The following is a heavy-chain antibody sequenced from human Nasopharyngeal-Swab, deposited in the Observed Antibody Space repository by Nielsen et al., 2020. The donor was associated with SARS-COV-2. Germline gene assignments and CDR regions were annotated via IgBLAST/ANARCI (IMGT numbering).Heavy chain of an antibody. J-gene: IGHJ4*02. CDR1: GGTFSSYA. CDR2: IIPIFGTA. D-gene: IGHD3-9*01. Sequence: SVKVSCKASGGTFSSYAISWVRQAPGQGLEWMGGIIPIFGTANYAQKFQGRVTITADESTSTAYMELSSLRSEDTAVYYCARAGSSYYDILTGVYYFDYWGQGTLVTVPS. V-gene: IGHV1-69*13. CDR3: ARAGSSYYDILTGVYYFDY.